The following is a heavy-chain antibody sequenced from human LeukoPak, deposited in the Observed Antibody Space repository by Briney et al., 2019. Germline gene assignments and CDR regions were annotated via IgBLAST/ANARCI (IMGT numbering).Heavy chain of an antibody. CDR3: AGDWVGYCSSTSCRFDY. CDR2: ISSSSSYI. D-gene: IGHD2-2*01. J-gene: IGHJ4*02. CDR1: GFTFSSYS. V-gene: IGHV3-21*01. Sequence: GGSLRLSCAASGFTFSSYSMNWVRQAPGKGLEWVSSISSSSSYIYYADSVKGRFTISRDNAKNSLYLQMNSLRAEDTAVYYCAGDWVGYCSSTSCRFDYWGQGTLVTVSS.